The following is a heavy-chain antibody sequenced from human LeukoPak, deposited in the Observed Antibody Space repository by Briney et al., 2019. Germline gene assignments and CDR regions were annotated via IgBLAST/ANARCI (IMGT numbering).Heavy chain of an antibody. Sequence: PSETLSLTCAVYGGSFSGYYWSWIRQPPGKGLEWIGEINHSGSTNYNPSLKSRVTISVDTSKNQFSLKLSSVTAADTAAYYCARGRRYSSSCFDIWGQGTMVTVSS. CDR1: GGSFSGYY. CDR2: INHSGST. J-gene: IGHJ3*02. CDR3: ARGRRYSSSCFDI. D-gene: IGHD6-13*01. V-gene: IGHV4-34*01.